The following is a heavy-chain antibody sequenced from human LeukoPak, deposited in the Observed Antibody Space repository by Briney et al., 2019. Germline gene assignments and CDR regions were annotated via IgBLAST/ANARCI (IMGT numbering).Heavy chain of an antibody. D-gene: IGHD5-18*01. CDR3: ARLTQLWPDY. CDR1: GYRFTSYW. V-gene: IGHV5-51*01. J-gene: IGHJ4*02. CDR2: IYPGDSDT. Sequence: GESLQISCQGSGYRFTSYWIGWVRPLPGKGLEWMGIIYPGDSDTRYSPSFQGQVTISADKSISTAYLQWSSLKASDTAMYYCARLTQLWPDYWGQGTLVTVSS.